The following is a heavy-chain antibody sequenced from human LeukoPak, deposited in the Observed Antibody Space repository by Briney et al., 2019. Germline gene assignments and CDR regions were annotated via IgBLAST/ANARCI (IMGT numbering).Heavy chain of an antibody. CDR1: GGSISSSSYY. Sequence: SEALSLTCTVSGGSISSSSYYWGWIRQPPGKGLEWIGSIYYSGSTYYNPSLKSRVTISVDTSKSQFSLKLSSVTAADTAVYYCAAMVRGVRAPYYFDYWGQGTLVTVSS. D-gene: IGHD3-10*01. J-gene: IGHJ4*02. CDR2: IYYSGST. CDR3: AAMVRGVRAPYYFDY. V-gene: IGHV4-39*07.